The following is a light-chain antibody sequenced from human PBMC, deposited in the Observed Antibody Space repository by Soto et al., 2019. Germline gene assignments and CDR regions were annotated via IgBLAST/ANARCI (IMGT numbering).Light chain of an antibody. J-gene: IGKJ4*01. CDR3: QQSENFPLT. CDR2: DAS. Sequence: DIQMTQSPSSLSASVGDRVTVTCQASQDIRKYLSWYQQKPGKVPKLLIYDASILETGVPSRFSGSGSGTDFTFTISSLETEDSATYFCQQSENFPLTFGGGTKVEI. V-gene: IGKV1-33*01. CDR1: QDIRKY.